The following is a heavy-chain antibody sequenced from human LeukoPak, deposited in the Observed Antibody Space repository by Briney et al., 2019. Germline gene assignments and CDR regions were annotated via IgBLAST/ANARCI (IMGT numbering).Heavy chain of an antibody. V-gene: IGHV1-46*01. D-gene: IGHD6-19*01. CDR2: INPSGGST. CDR1: GYTFTGYY. J-gene: IGHJ4*02. CDR3: ARAAYSSGWTVFWDY. Sequence: ASVKVSCKASGYTFTGYYMHWVRQAPGQGLEWMGIINPSGGSTSYAQKFQGRVTMTRDMSTSTVYMELSSLRSEDTAVYYCARAAYSSGWTVFWDYWGQGTLVTVSS.